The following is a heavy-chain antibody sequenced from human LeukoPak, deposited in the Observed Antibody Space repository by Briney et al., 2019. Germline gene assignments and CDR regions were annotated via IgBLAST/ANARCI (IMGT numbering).Heavy chain of an antibody. CDR2: TFYDGSKK. J-gene: IGHJ4*02. CDR3: AKDVRGSTSWYGLDY. Sequence: PGGSLRLSCAASGFNFSNYGMHWVRQTPGKGLEWVAFTFYDGSKKYYADSVKGRFTISRDNSKNSLYLQMNSLRSEDTALYYCAKDVRGSTSWYGLDYWGRGTLVTVSS. V-gene: IGHV3-30*02. D-gene: IGHD6-13*01. CDR1: GFNFSNYG.